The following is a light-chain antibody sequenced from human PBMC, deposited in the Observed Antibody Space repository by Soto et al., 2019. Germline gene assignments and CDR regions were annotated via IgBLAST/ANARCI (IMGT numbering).Light chain of an antibody. CDR2: RNN. CDR1: SSNIGSNY. Sequence: QSVLTQPPSASGTPGQRVTISCSGSSSNIGSNYVYWYQQLPGTAPKLLMYRNNQRPSGVPDRFSGSKSGTSASLAISGLWSEDEADYYCPAWDDSLSGPVFGGGTKVTVL. J-gene: IGLJ2*01. V-gene: IGLV1-47*03. CDR3: PAWDDSLSGPV.